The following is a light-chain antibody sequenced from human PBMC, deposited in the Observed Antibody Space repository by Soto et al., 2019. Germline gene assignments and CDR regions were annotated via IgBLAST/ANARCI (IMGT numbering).Light chain of an antibody. CDR3: LLYYGGAQPWV. J-gene: IGLJ3*02. CDR2: RIS. Sequence: QAVVTQEPSLTVSPGGTVTLTCASSTGAVTSGYYPNWFQQKPGQAPRSLIYRISNKHSWTPARFSGSLLGGKAALTLSGVQPEDEAEYYCLLYYGGAQPWVFGGGTKLTVL. CDR1: TGAVTSGYY. V-gene: IGLV7-43*01.